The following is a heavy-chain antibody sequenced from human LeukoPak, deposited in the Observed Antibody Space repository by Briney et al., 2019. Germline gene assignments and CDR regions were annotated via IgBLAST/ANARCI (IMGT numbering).Heavy chain of an antibody. CDR2: TYYRSQWYN. J-gene: IGHJ4*02. D-gene: IGHD5-18*01. Sequence: SQTLSLTCAISGTSVSSNSAAWNWIRQSPSRGLEGMGRTYYRSQWYNDYSVSVKSRITINPDTSKNQFSLQLNSVTPEDTAVYFCARGGYPAFDSWGQGTLVTVSS. V-gene: IGHV6-1*01. CDR1: GTSVSSNSAA. CDR3: ARGGYPAFDS.